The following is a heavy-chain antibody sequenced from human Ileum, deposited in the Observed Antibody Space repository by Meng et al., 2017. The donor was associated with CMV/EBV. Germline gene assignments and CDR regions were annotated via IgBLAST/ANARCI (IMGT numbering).Heavy chain of an antibody. Sequence: AVKISCKAAGGTFSSCAISWVRQAPGQGLELMGGIIPILGIANYAQKFQGRVTITADKSTSTAYMELSSLRSEDTAVYYCSSVSSSWYAYYYYGMDVWGQGTTVTVSS. CDR2: IIPILGIA. J-gene: IGHJ6*02. D-gene: IGHD6-13*01. CDR3: SSVSSSWYAYYYYGMDV. V-gene: IGHV1-69*10. CDR1: GGTFSSCA.